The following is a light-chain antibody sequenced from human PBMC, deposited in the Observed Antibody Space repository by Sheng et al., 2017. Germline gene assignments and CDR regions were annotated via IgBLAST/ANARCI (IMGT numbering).Light chain of an antibody. CDR3: QQYNSYSET. J-gene: IGKJ1*01. V-gene: IGKV1-5*03. CDR1: QSVSNW. CDR2: QAS. Sequence: DIQMTQSPSTLSASVGDRVTITCRASQSVSNWLAWYQQKPGKAPDLLIYQASVLETGVPSRFSGSGSETEFTLTISSLQPDDFATYYCQQYNSYSETFGQGTKVEIK.